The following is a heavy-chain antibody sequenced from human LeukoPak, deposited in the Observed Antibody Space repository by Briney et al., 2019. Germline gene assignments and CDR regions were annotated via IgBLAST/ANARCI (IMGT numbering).Heavy chain of an antibody. D-gene: IGHD6-13*01. CDR1: GGSISSYY. V-gene: IGHV4-59*01. J-gene: IGHJ4*02. CDR3: AREAAAGMTDY. CDR2: IYYSGST. Sequence: SKTLSLTCTVSGGSISSYYWSWIRQPPGKGLEWIGYIYYSGSTNYNPSLKSRVTISVDTSKNQFSLKLSSVTAADTAVYYCAREAAAGMTDYWGQGTLVTVSS.